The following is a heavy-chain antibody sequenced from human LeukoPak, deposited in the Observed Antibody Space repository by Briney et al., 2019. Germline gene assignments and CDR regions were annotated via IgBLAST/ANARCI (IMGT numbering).Heavy chain of an antibody. D-gene: IGHD6-13*01. V-gene: IGHV1-18*01. CDR1: GHTFTSYG. Sequence: ASVKVSRKASGHTFTSYGISWVRQAPGQGLEWMGWISAYNGNTNYAQKLQGRVTMTTDTSTSTAYMELRSLRSDDTAVYYCARVCGGYSSSWYVCPADDFDYWGQGTLVTVSS. J-gene: IGHJ4*02. CDR2: ISAYNGNT. CDR3: ARVCGGYSSSWYVCPADDFDY.